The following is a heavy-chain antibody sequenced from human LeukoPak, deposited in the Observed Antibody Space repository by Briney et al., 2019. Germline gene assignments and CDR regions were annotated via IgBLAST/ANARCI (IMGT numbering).Heavy chain of an antibody. J-gene: IGHJ4*02. Sequence: PGGSLRLSCAASGFTFSSYAMHWVRQAPGKGLEWVAVISYDGSNKYYADSVKGRFTISRDNSKNTLYLQMNSLRAEDTAVYYCARDGEMATIENYFDYWGQGTLVTVSS. V-gene: IGHV3-30*04. D-gene: IGHD5-24*01. CDR1: GFTFSSYA. CDR3: ARDGEMATIENYFDY. CDR2: ISYDGSNK.